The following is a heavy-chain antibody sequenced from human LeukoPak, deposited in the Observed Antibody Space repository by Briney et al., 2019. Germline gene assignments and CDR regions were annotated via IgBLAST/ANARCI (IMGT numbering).Heavy chain of an antibody. V-gene: IGHV3-48*01. CDR3: AKVPITMVRGLFDY. J-gene: IGHJ4*02. D-gene: IGHD3-10*01. CDR1: GFTFRSYS. Sequence: GGSLRLSCAASGFTFRSYSMNWVRQAPGKGLEWVSYISSSIITIYYADSVKGRFTISRDNAKNSLYLQMNSLRAEDTAVYYCAKVPITMVRGLFDYWGQGTLVTVSS. CDR2: ISSSIITI.